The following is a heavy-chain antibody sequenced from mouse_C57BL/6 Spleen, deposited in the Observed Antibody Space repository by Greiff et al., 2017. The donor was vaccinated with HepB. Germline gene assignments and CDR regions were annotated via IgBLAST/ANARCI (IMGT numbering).Heavy chain of an antibody. J-gene: IGHJ2*01. Sequence: EVQLQQSGPELVKPGASVKISCKASGYTFTNYYMNWVKQSHGKSLEWIGDINPNNGGTSYNQKFKGKATLTVDKSSSTAYMELRSLTSEDSAVYYCARGGTSQATWYFDYWGQGTTLTVSS. CDR3: ARGGTSQATWYFDY. V-gene: IGHV1-26*01. CDR1: GYTFTNYY. CDR2: INPNNGGT. D-gene: IGHD3-2*02.